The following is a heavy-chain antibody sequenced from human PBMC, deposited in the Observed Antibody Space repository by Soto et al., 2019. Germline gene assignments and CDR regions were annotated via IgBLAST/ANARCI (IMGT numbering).Heavy chain of an antibody. D-gene: IGHD3-10*01. J-gene: IGHJ4*01. V-gene: IGHV3-23*01. CDR1: GFTFDNYA. CDR2: LSGSGGST. CDR3: AKDPARVRGYYFDY. Sequence: QPGGSLRLSCAASGFTFDNYAMSWVRQAPGKGLEWVSTLSGSGGSTYYAHSVKGRFTISRDNSKNTLYLEMNSLRAEDRAVYYCAKDPARVRGYYFDYWGHGTLVTVSS.